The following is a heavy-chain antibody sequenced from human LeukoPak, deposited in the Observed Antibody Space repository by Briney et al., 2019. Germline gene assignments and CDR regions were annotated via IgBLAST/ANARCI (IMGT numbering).Heavy chain of an antibody. CDR2: ISSTSRTI. V-gene: IGHV3-48*02. CDR1: GXTFSTYS. Sequence: GGSLRLSCAASGXTFSTYSMNWVRQGPGKGREWVSYISSTSRTIYYAGSVKGRFTISRDNAKNSLYLQMNSLRDEDTAVYYCARDYYGSGSYYNRFIDYWGQGTLVTVSS. J-gene: IGHJ4*02. CDR3: ARDYYGSGSYYNRFIDY. D-gene: IGHD3-10*01.